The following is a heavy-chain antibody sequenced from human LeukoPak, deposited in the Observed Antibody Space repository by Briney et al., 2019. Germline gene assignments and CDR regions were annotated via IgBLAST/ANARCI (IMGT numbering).Heavy chain of an antibody. V-gene: IGHV4-30-2*01. CDR3: ARGSGYDFDY. CDR2: IYHSGST. Sequence: PSQTLSLTCTVSGGSISSGGYYWSWIRQPPGKGLEWIGYIYHSGSTYYNPSLKSRVTISVDRSKNQFSLKLSSVTAADTAVYYCARGSGYDFDYWGQGTLVTVSS. CDR1: GGSISSGGYY. J-gene: IGHJ4*02. D-gene: IGHD5-12*01.